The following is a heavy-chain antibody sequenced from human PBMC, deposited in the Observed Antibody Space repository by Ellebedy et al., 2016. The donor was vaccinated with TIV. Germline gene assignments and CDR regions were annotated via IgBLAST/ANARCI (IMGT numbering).Heavy chain of an antibody. J-gene: IGHJ4*02. V-gene: IGHV3-23*01. D-gene: IGHD1-26*01. CDR1: GFTFSSYA. CDR2: ISGSGGST. CDR3: AKSALLHRGGVDY. Sequence: GESLKISXAASGFTFSSYAMSWVRQAPGKGLEWVSAISGSGGSTYYADSVKGRFTISRDNSKNTLYLQMNSLRAEDTAVYYCAKSALLHRGGVDYWGQGTLVTVSS.